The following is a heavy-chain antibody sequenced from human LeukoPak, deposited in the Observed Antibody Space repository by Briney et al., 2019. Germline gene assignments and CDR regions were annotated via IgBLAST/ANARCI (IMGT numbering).Heavy chain of an antibody. V-gene: IGHV3-48*02. CDR3: ARDSAVTFDY. CDR1: GFTSSTYN. J-gene: IGHJ4*02. Sequence: GRSLRLSCAASGFTSSTYNMNWVRQAPGKGLEWVSYISSSSSTIYYADSVKGRFTISRDNAKNSLYMQMNSLRDEDTAVYYCARDSAVTFDYWGQGTLVTVSS. D-gene: IGHD6-19*01. CDR2: ISSSSSTI.